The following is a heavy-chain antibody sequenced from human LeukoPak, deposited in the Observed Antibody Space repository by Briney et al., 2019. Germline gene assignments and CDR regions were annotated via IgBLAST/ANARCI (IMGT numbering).Heavy chain of an antibody. J-gene: IGHJ4*02. CDR1: GFTFSSYW. V-gene: IGHV3-74*01. D-gene: IGHD3-9*01. CDR2: INSDGSST. Sequence: GGSLRLSCAASGFTFSSYWMHWVRQAPGKGLVWVSRINSDGSSTSYADSVKGRFTISRDNAKNTLYLQMNSLSAEDTAVYYCARDPRPLLKRQGHYFDYWGQGTLVTVSS. CDR3: ARDPRPLLKRQGHYFDY.